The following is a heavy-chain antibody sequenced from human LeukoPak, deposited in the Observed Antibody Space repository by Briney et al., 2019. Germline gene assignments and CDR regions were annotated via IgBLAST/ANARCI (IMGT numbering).Heavy chain of an antibody. J-gene: IGHJ4*02. D-gene: IGHD3-10*01. CDR3: ASSPGFGEPSPDY. V-gene: IGHV3-7*03. CDR1: GFTSSSFW. Sequence: GGSLSLSCVASGFTSSSFWMTWVRQAPGKGLEGVAIIKEDGTEKYYVDSVKGRFTISRDNSKNTLYLQMNSLRAEDTAVYYCASSPGFGEPSPDYWGQGTLVTVSS. CDR2: IKEDGTEK.